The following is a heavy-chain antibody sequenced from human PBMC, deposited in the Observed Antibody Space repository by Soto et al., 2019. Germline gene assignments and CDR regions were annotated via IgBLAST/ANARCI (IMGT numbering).Heavy chain of an antibody. V-gene: IGHV1-18*01. D-gene: IGHD6-19*01. CDR1: GYTFINHG. CDR3: ARYNSACCPYGMDV. J-gene: IGHJ6*02. Sequence: QAQLVQSGAEVKKPGASVKVSCKASGYTFINHGISWVRQAPGQGLEWMGGIRFYNDNTNYAPKCQGRVTMTTDTSTSTAHMELRSLRSEDTAVYYCARYNSACCPYGMDVWGQGTTVTVSS. CDR2: IRFYNDNT.